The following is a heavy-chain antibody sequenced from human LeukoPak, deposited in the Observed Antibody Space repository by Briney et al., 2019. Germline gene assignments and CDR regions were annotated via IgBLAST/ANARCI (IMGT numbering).Heavy chain of an antibody. V-gene: IGHV1-46*01. J-gene: IGHJ3*01. CDR2: INPGGGNT. CDR3: ARIRDGYNDAYDV. CDR1: GYTFTKYY. D-gene: IGHD5-24*01. Sequence: ASVKVSCKASGYTFTKYYMHWVRQAPGQGLEWMGLINPGGGNTNYAQNFQGRVTMTRDTSTGTVYMELSSLRSEDTAIYYCARIRDGYNDAYDVWGQGTVVTVPS.